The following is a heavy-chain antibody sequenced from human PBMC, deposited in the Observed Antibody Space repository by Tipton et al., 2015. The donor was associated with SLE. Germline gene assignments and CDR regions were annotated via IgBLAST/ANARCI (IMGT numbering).Heavy chain of an antibody. CDR3: ARGYCSDGVCYGFGFFDY. CDR1: DESLSNYH. Sequence: TLSLTCAVYDESLSNYHWSWIRQPPGKGLEWIGEVNGYGRATYNPSLKSRVTISVSTSRNQLSLNMRSVTAADTAVYFCARGYCSDGVCYGFGFFDYWGQGNLVTVSS. J-gene: IGHJ4*02. V-gene: IGHV4-34*01. CDR2: VNGYGRA. D-gene: IGHD2-8*01.